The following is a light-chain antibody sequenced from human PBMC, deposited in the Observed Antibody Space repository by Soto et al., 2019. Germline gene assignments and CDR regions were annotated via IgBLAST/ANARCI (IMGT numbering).Light chain of an antibody. CDR3: QQYGSSPFN. CDR2: GAS. J-gene: IGKJ3*01. Sequence: EIVLTQSPAILSLSPGERATLSCRASQSVSSNYLAWYQQKPAQAPRLLIYGASSSATGIPDRFSGSGSGTDFTLTISRLEPEDLAVYYCQQYGSSPFNFGPGTKVDIK. CDR1: QSVSSNY. V-gene: IGKV3-20*01.